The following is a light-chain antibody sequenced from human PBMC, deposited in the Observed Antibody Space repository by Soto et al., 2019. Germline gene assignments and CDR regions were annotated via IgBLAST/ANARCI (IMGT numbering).Light chain of an antibody. CDR2: EVS. Sequence: QAVVTQPASVSGSPGQSITISCTGTSSDVGGYNYVSWYQQHPGKAPKLMIYEVSNRPSGVSNRFSGSKSGNTASLTISGLQAEDEADYYCSSYTSSSTLYFFGTGTKVTVL. V-gene: IGLV2-14*01. CDR3: SSYTSSSTLYF. CDR1: SSDVGGYNY. J-gene: IGLJ1*01.